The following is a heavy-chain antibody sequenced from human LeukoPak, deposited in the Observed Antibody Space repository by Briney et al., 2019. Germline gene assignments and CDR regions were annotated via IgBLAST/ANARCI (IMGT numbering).Heavy chain of an antibody. D-gene: IGHD6-6*01. CDR1: GCSISSYY. V-gene: IGHV4-59*01. CDR3: ARGGYSSSFGRYFDL. J-gene: IGHJ2*01. CDR2: IYYSGST. Sequence: SETLSLTCTVSGCSISSYYWSWIRQPPGKGLEWIGYIYYSGSTNYNPSLKSRVTISVDTSKNQFSLKLSSVAAADTAVYYCARGGYSSSFGRYFDLWGRGTLVTVSS.